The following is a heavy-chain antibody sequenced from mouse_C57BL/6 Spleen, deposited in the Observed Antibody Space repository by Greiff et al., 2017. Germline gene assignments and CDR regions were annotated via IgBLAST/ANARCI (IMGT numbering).Heavy chain of an antibody. V-gene: IGHV1-76*01. J-gene: IGHJ4*01. CDR1: GYTFTDYY. Sequence: QVQLQQSGAELVRPGTSVKLSCKASGYTFTDYYINWVKQRPGQGLEWIARIFPGSGNTYYNEKFKGKATLTAEKSSSTAYMQLSSLTSEDSAVYVCARGWDDYAMDDWGQGTSVTVSS. CDR3: ARGWDDYAMDD. CDR2: IFPGSGNT. D-gene: IGHD4-1*01.